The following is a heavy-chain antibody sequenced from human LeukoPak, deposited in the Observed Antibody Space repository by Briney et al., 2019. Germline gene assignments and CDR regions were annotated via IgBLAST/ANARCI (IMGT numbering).Heavy chain of an antibody. J-gene: IGHJ6*03. CDR2: ISAYNGNT. D-gene: IGHD2-2*02. CDR3: ATLGCSSTSCYTFYYYYMDV. CDR1: GYTFTSYG. V-gene: IGHV1-18*01. Sequence: ASVKVSCKASGYTFTSYGISWVRQAPGQGLEWMGWISAYNGNTNYAQKLQGRVTMTTDTSTSTAYMELRSLRSDDTAAYYCATLGCSSTSCYTFYYYYMDVWGKGTTVTVSS.